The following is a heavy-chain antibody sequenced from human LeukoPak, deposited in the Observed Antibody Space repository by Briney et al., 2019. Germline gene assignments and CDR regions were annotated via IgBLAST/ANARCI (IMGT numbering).Heavy chain of an antibody. CDR3: AELGITMIGGV. CDR2: IRYDGVYK. CDR1: GFTFSSYG. V-gene: IGHV3-30*02. Sequence: GGSLRLSCAASGFTFSSYGMHWVRQAPGKGLEWVAFIRYDGVYKYYADSVKGRFTISRDNAKNSLYLQMNSLRAEDTAVYYCAELGITMIGGVWGKGTTVTISS. J-gene: IGHJ6*04. D-gene: IGHD3-10*02.